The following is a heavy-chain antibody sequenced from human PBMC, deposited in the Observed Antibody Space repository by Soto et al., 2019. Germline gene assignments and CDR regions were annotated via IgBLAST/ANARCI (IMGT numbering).Heavy chain of an antibody. V-gene: IGHV4-4*07. D-gene: IGHD6-19*01. CDR2: IYTSGST. CDR3: ARGIPGIAVAGHNWFDP. Sequence: SSETLSLTCTVSGGSISSYYWSWIRQPAGKGLEWIGRIYTSGSTNYNPSLKSRVTMSVDTSKNQFSLKLSSVTAADTAVYYCARGIPGIAVAGHNWFDPWGQGTLVTVSS. J-gene: IGHJ5*02. CDR1: GGSISSYY.